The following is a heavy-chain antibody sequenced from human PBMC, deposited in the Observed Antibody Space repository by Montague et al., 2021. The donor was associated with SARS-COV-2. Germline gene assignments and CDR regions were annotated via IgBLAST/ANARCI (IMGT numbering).Heavy chain of an antibody. CDR3: ARQKMGAVTIFGVVMHNRWFDQ. CDR2: IYYSGST. D-gene: IGHD3-3*01. V-gene: IGHV4-39*01. J-gene: IGHJ5*02. CDR1: GGSISSSSYY. Sequence: SETLSLTCTVSGGSISSSSYYWGWIRQPPGKGLEWIGNIYYSGSTYYNPSLKSRVTISVDTSKNQFSLKLSSVTAADTAVYYCARQKMGAVTIFGVVMHNRWFDQWGQGTLATVSS.